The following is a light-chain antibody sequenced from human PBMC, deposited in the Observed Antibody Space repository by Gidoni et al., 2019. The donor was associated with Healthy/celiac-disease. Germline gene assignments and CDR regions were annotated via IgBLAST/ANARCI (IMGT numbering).Light chain of an antibody. CDR1: SSDVGGYNY. Sequence: QSALTQPASVSVSPGQSITISCTGTSSDVGGYNYVSWYQQHPGKAPKLMIYDVSNRPSVVSNRFSGSKSGNTASLTISGLQAEDEADYYCSSYTSSSTPVVFGGGTKLTVL. J-gene: IGLJ2*01. V-gene: IGLV2-14*01. CDR2: DVS. CDR3: SSYTSSSTPVV.